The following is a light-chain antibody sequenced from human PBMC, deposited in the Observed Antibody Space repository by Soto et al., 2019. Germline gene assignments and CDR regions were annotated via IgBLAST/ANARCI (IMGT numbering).Light chain of an antibody. Sequence: QSALTQPASVSGSHGQSITISCTGTSSDVGGYNYVSWYQQHPGKAPKLMIYEVSYRPSGVSDRFSGSKSGNTASLTISGLQAEDEADYFCSSYTASGTVLFGGGTKLTVL. CDR3: SSYTASGTVL. CDR2: EVS. V-gene: IGLV2-14*01. J-gene: IGLJ2*01. CDR1: SSDVGGYNY.